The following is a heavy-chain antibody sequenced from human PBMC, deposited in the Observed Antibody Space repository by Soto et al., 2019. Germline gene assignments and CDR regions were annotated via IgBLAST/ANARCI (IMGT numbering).Heavy chain of an antibody. CDR2: IYWDGDK. V-gene: IGHV2-5*02. CDR3: TPWSMSTLGTTFFAH. D-gene: IGHD1-1*01. J-gene: IGHJ4*02. CDR1: GFSLSSIALGMG. Sequence: QITLKESGPTLVKPTQTLTLTCNFSGFSLSSIALGMGVGWIRQPPGKALEWLALIYWDGDKRHNPSLTSRLTITTDISQSQVVLTMTNMDAVDPGTYSCTPWSMSTLGTTFFAHWGAGALVTVAS.